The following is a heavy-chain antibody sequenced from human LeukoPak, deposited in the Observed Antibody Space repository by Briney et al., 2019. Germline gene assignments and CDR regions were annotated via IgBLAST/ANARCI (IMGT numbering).Heavy chain of an antibody. V-gene: IGHV1-18*01. D-gene: IGHD6-6*01. CDR3: ARGLPYSSSSWGVYYFDY. CDR1: GYSFTTYG. Sequence: ASVKVSCKASGYSFTTYGINWVRQAPGQGLEWMGWISTYNGNTNYAQKLQGRVTMTRDTSTSTAYMGLRSLRSDDTAVYYCARGLPYSSSSWGVYYFDYWGQGTLVTVSS. CDR2: ISTYNGNT. J-gene: IGHJ4*02.